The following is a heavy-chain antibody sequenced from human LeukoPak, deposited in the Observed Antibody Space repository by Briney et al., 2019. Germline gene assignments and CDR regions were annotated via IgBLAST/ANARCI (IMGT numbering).Heavy chain of an antibody. CDR1: GFTFSNYA. Sequence: PGGSLRLSCAASGFTFSNYAMIWVRQAPGKGLEWVSAISGSGAGTYYADSVKGRFTISRDNSRNTLYLQMNSLRPEDTAVYFCATLVDSASMIWGRGTLVTVSS. J-gene: IGHJ4*02. V-gene: IGHV3-23*01. CDR3: ATLVDSASMI. D-gene: IGHD1-26*01. CDR2: ISGSGAGT.